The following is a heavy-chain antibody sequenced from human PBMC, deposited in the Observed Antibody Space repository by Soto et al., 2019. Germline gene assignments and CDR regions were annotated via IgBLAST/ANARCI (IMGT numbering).Heavy chain of an antibody. Sequence: SVKVSCKASGGTFSSYAISWVRQAPGQGLEWMGGIIPIFGTANYAQKFQGRVTITADESTSTAYMELSSLRSEDTAVYYCATASYCSSTSCHPYYYYGMDVWGQGTTVTVSS. D-gene: IGHD2-2*01. CDR1: GGTFSSYA. V-gene: IGHV1-69*13. CDR2: IIPIFGTA. J-gene: IGHJ6*02. CDR3: ATASYCSSTSCHPYYYYGMDV.